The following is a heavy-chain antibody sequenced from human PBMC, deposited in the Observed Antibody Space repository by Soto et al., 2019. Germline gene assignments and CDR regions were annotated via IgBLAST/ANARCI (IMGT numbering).Heavy chain of an antibody. J-gene: IGHJ6*03. V-gene: IGHV4-59*08. CDR2: IYYSGST. D-gene: IGHD3-3*01. CDR3: ARLYDFWSGFPLDYYYYYMDV. Sequence: SETLSLTCTVSGGSMSSYYWSWIRQPRGTGLEWIGYIYYSGSTNYNPSLKSRVTISVDTSKNQFSLKLSSVTAADTAVYYCARLYDFWSGFPLDYYYYYMDVWGKGTTVTVFS. CDR1: GGSMSSYY.